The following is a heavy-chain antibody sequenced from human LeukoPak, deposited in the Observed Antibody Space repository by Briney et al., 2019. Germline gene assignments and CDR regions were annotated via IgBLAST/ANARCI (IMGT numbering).Heavy chain of an antibody. J-gene: IGHJ4*02. CDR1: GFTFTSSA. V-gene: IGHV1-58*01. D-gene: IGHD6-19*01. Sequence: SVKVSCKASGFTFTSSAVQWVRQARGQRLEWIGWIVVGSGNTNYAQKFQERVTITRDMSTSTAYMELSSLRSEDTAVYCCAADSAVAGTGIGNFDYWGQGTLVTVSS. CDR3: AADSAVAGTGIGNFDY. CDR2: IVVGSGNT.